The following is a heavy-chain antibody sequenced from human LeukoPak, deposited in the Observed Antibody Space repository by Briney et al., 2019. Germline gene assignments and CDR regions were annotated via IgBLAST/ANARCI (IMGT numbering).Heavy chain of an antibody. D-gene: IGHD5-12*01. Sequence: GGSLRLSCAASGFTFSSYAMSWVRQAPGKGVEGVSTMSGSGGDTYYADSVQGRLTISRDNSKKKLYMQMNSLRAEDTALYYCANIPSGYGGYERGYYFDYWGQGTLVTVSS. CDR3: ANIPSGYGGYERGYYFDY. J-gene: IGHJ4*02. V-gene: IGHV3-23*01. CDR2: MSGSGGDT. CDR1: GFTFSSYA.